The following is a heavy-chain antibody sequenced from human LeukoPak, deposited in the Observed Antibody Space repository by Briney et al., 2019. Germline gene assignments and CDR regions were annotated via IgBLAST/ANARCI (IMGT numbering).Heavy chain of an antibody. V-gene: IGHV4-59*01. CDR3: ARGAGLLSSFDY. D-gene: IGHD3-10*01. CDR2: IYYSGST. CDR1: GGSISSYY. Sequence: SETLSLTCTVSGGSISSYYWSWIRQPPGKGLEWIGYIYYSGSTNYNPSLKSRVTISVDTSKNQFSLKLSSVTAADTAVYYCARGAGLLSSFDYWGQGTLVTVSS. J-gene: IGHJ4*02.